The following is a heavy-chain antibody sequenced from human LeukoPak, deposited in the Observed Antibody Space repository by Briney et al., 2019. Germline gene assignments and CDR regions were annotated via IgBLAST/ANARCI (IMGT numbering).Heavy chain of an antibody. CDR3: AKDNRNGWLGEFAFEY. J-gene: IGHJ4*02. D-gene: IGHD3-10*01. Sequence: PGGSLRLSCVASGFTFDYSAFHWVRQAPGKGLEWVSGIGFSTNNVDYADSVRGRFTISRDNTKNSLDLQMDSLRAEDTAFYYCAKDNRNGWLGEFAFEYWGQGILVTVSS. CDR1: GFTFDYSA. V-gene: IGHV3-9*01. CDR2: IGFSTNNV.